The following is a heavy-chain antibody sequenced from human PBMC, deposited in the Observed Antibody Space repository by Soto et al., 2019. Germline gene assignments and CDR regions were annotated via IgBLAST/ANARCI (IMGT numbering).Heavy chain of an antibody. D-gene: IGHD4-17*01. CDR3: AIDPSPYGDYSY. J-gene: IGHJ4*02. V-gene: IGHV1-2*02. CDR2: INPNNGGT. Sequence: VQLVQSEAEVKKPGASVKVSCKASGYTFTGFYMHWVRQAPGQGLEWMGWINPNNGGTNYVQKFQDRVTMTRDTSITTAYMDLSGLRSDDTAVYYCAIDPSPYGDYSYWGQGTLVTVSS. CDR1: GYTFTGFY.